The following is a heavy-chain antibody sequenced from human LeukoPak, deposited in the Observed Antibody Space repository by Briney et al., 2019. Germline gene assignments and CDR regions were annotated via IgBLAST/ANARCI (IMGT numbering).Heavy chain of an antibody. CDR2: MNPTSGYT. J-gene: IGHJ4*02. CDR1: GYRFTSYD. V-gene: IGHV1-8*01. D-gene: IGHD2-15*01. Sequence: ASVTVSCTASGYRFTSYDINWVRQATGQGLEWMGWMNPTSGYTGYAQKFQGRVTMTRDTSISTAYMELSGLRFEDTAVYYCARVDGPIDYWGQGTLVTVSS. CDR3: ARVDGPIDY.